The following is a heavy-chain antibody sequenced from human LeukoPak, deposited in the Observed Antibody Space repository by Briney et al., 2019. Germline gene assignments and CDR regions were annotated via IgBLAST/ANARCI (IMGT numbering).Heavy chain of an antibody. V-gene: IGHV1-18*01. J-gene: IGHJ4*02. CDR3: ARLYCGGDCYPDY. CDR2: ISAYNGNT. D-gene: IGHD2-21*02. CDR1: GYTFTSYG. Sequence: GASVKVSCKASGYTFTSYGISWVRQAPGQGLEWMGWISAYNGNTNYAQKFQGRVTMTRDTSTSTVYMELSSLRSEDTAVYYCARLYCGGDCYPDYWGQGTLVTVSS.